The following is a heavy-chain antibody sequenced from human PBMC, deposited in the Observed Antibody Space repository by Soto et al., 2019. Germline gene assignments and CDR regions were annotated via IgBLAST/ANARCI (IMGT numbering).Heavy chain of an antibody. J-gene: IGHJ4*02. CDR2: IYPGDSDT. V-gene: IGHV5-51*01. CDR3: ARLEMATLRFDY. D-gene: IGHD5-12*01. Sequence: ETRKLAWADSEYSFTIYWIGCVRHMPGKGLEWMGIIYPGDSDTRYSPSFQGQVTISADKSISTAYLQWSSLKASDTDTYYCARLEMATLRFDYWGQGTLVTVSS. CDR1: EYSFTIYW.